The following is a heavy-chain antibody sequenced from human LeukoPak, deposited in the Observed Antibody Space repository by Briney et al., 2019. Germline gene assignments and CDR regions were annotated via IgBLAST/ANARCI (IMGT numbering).Heavy chain of an antibody. CDR2: INPSGGST. Sequence: ASVKVSCKASGYTFTSYYMHWVRQAPGQGLEWMGIINPSGGSTSYAQKFQGRVTMTRDTSTSTAYMELRSLRSDDTAVYYCARDWADIVVVVAATDTDWFDPWGQGTLVTVSS. CDR1: GYTFTSYY. CDR3: ARDWADIVVVVAATDTDWFDP. D-gene: IGHD2-15*01. J-gene: IGHJ5*02. V-gene: IGHV1-46*01.